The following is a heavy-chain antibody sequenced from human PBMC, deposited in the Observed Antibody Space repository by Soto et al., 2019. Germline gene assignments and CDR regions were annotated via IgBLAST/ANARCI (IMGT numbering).Heavy chain of an antibody. V-gene: IGHV2-5*02. Sequence: QITLKESGPTLVKPTQTLTLTCTFSGFSLSSTRMAVGWIRQPPGEALEWLALIYWDDDKRYSPFLKSRLTITKDTSKNQVVLTMSYMDPVDTARYYCAHIVVAGLGYYFDYWGQGTLVTVSS. J-gene: IGHJ4*02. D-gene: IGHD6-19*01. CDR2: IYWDDDK. CDR1: GFSLSSTRMA. CDR3: AHIVVAGLGYYFDY.